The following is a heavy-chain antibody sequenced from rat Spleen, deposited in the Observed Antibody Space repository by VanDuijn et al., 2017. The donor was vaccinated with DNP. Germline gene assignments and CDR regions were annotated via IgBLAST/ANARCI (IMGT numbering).Heavy chain of an antibody. Sequence: EVQLVESGGDLVQPGRSLKVSCVVSGFTFSDYYMAWVRQAPTKGLECVAYISYDGGRTYYRDSVKGRFTVSRDNAKSTLYLQMDSLRSEDTATYYCARHGYYSSPLDYWGQGVMVTVSS. CDR1: GFTFSDYY. D-gene: IGHD1-2*01. CDR3: ARHGYYSSPLDY. V-gene: IGHV5-7*01. J-gene: IGHJ2*01. CDR2: ISYDGGRT.